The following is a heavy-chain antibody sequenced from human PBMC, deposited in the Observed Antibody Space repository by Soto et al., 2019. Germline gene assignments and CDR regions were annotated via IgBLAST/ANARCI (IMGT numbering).Heavy chain of an antibody. CDR2: IWYDGSNK. J-gene: IGHJ6*02. Sequence: PGGSLRLSCAASGFTFSSYGMHWVRQSPGKGLEWVAVIWYDGSNKYYADSVKGRFTISRDNSKNTLYLQMNSLRAEDTAVSYCARHHADSSSWVSYYHYYGMDVGGQGTNVTVSS. CDR1: GFTFSSYG. V-gene: IGHV3-33*01. D-gene: IGHD6-13*01. CDR3: ARHHADSSSWVSYYHYYGMDV.